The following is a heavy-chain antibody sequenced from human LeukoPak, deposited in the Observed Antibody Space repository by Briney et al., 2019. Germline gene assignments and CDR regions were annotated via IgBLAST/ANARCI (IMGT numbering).Heavy chain of an antibody. V-gene: IGHV3-15*07. J-gene: IGHJ4*02. CDR2: IRRTAYGAPT. CDR3: TSGFSVARHDHY. D-gene: IGHD5/OR15-5a*01. Sequence: PGGSLRLSCAVSGFPLSDAWMNWVRQAPGKGLEWVGRIRRTAYGAPTDYAAPVKGRFIITRDDSRNMLYLQMNSLKTEDTAVYFCTSGFSVARHDHYWGPGTLSSSPQ. CDR1: GFPLSDAW.